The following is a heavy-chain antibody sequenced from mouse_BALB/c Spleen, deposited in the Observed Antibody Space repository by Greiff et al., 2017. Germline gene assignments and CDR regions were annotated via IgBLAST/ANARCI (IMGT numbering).Heavy chain of an antibody. D-gene: IGHD1-1*02. J-gene: IGHJ1*01. CDR3: ARGGGGYLWYFDV. CDR1: GYTFSSYW. V-gene: IGHV1-9*01. CDR2: ILPGSGST. Sequence: LVESGAELMKPGASVKISCKATGYTFSSYWIEWVKQRPGHGLEWIGEILPGSGSTNYNEKFKGKATFTADTSSNTAYMQLSSLTSEDSAVYYCARGGGGYLWYFDVWGAGTTVTVSS.